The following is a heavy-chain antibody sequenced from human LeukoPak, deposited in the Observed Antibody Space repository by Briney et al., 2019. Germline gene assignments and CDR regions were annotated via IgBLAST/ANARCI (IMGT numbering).Heavy chain of an antibody. CDR2: IIPILGIA. D-gene: IGHD5-18*01. J-gene: IGHJ4*02. CDR3: PRDDDVDTAMELY. V-gene: IGHV1-69*04. Sequence: SVKVSCKASGGTFSSYAISWVRQAPGQGLEWMGRIIPILGIANYAQKFQGRVTITADKSTSTAYMELSSLRSEDTAVYYCPRDDDVDTAMELYWGQGTMVTVSS. CDR1: GGTFSSYA.